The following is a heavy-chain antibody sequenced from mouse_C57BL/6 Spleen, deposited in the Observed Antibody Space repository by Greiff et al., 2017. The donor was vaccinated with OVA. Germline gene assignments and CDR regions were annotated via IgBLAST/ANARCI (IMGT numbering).Heavy chain of an antibody. J-gene: IGHJ3*01. D-gene: IGHD2-5*01. Sequence: EVQVVESGPGMVKPSQSLSLTCTVTGYSITSGYDWHWIRHFPGNKLEWMGYISYSGSTNYNPSLKSRISITHDTSKNHFFLKLNSVTTEDTATYYCARDSNYGAWFAYWGQGTLVTVSA. CDR3: ARDSNYGAWFAY. V-gene: IGHV3-1*01. CDR1: GYSITSGYD. CDR2: ISYSGST.